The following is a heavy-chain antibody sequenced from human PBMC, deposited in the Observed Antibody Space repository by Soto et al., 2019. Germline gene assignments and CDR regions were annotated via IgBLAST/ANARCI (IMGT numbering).Heavy chain of an antibody. Sequence: VGSLRLSCGASGFSVNRYWMHWVRQAPGKGLVWLSRFGGDENYTDYADSVRGRFTISRDIAKNTIYLQMNSLRAEDTAVYYCGKGKELGVVRYGLDAWGQGTTVTVSS. V-gene: IGHV3-74*01. CDR3: GKGKELGVVRYGLDA. CDR2: FGGDENYT. D-gene: IGHD3-3*01. CDR1: GFSVNRYW. J-gene: IGHJ6*02.